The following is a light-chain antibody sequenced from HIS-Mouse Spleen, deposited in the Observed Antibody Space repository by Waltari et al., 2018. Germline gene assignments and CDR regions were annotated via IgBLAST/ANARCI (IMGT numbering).Light chain of an antibody. J-gene: IGLJ2*01. CDR3: QSYDSSLSGVV. CDR1: SSNTGAGSD. CDR2: GNS. Sequence: QSVLTQPPSVSGAPGQRVTISCTGISSNTGAGSDVHWYQQLPGTAPKLLIYGNSNRPSGVPDRFSGSKSGTSASLAITGLQAEDEADYYCQSYDSSLSGVVFGGGTKLTVL. V-gene: IGLV1-40*01.